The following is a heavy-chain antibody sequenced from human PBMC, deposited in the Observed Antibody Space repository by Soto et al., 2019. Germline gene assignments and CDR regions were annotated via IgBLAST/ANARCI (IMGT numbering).Heavy chain of an antibody. CDR1: GFTFSNAW. Sequence: GSLRLSCAASGFTFSNAWINWVRQTPGKGLEWVGRVKSKTDGGTTDFAAPVKGRFAISRDDSKNMVYLEMNSLKTEDTAIYYCTTDSYITSIIVRFDYWGHGTLVT. V-gene: IGHV3-15*07. CDR3: TTDSYITSIIVRFDY. CDR2: VKSKTDGGTT. J-gene: IGHJ4*01. D-gene: IGHD3-22*01.